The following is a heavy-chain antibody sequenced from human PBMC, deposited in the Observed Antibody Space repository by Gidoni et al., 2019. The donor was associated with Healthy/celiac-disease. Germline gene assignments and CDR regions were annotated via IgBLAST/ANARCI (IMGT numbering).Heavy chain of an antibody. CDR3: ARQLYYYGSGSERFPAYYFDY. V-gene: IGHV4-31*03. D-gene: IGHD3-10*01. CDR1: GCSISSGGYY. J-gene: IGHJ4*02. CDR2: IYYSGST. Sequence: QVQLQESGPGLVKPSQTLSLTCTVSGCSISSGGYYWSWIRQHPGKGLEWIGYIYYSGSTYYNPSLKSRVTISVDTSKNQFSLKLSSVTAADTAVYYCARQLYYYGSGSERFPAYYFDYWGQGTLVTVSS.